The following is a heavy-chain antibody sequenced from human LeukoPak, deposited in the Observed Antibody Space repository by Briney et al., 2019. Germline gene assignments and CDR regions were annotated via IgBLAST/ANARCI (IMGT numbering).Heavy chain of an antibody. V-gene: IGHV3-21*01. CDR1: GFTFSSYS. J-gene: IGHJ6*03. Sequence: GGSLRLSCAASGFTFSSYSMNWVRQAPGKGLEWVSSITSSNNYIYYGDSVKGRFTISRDDAKNSLFLQMNSLRAEDTATYYCARGEFGDYYYFYMDVWGKGTTVTVSS. D-gene: IGHD2/OR15-2a*01. CDR2: ITSSNNYI. CDR3: ARGEFGDYYYFYMDV.